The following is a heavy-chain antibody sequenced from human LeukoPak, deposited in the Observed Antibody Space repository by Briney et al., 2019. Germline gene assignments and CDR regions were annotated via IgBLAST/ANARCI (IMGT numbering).Heavy chain of an antibody. CDR3: ARGAIGDFWSGWGYYYYMDV. J-gene: IGHJ6*03. CDR1: GGTFSSYA. V-gene: IGHV1-18*01. CDR2: ISAYNGNT. D-gene: IGHD3-3*01. Sequence: ASVKVSCKASGGTFSSYAISWVRQAPGQGLEWMGWISAYNGNTNYAQKLQGRVTMTTDTSTSTAYMELRSLRSDDTAVYYCARGAIGDFWSGWGYYYYMDVWGKGTTVTVSS.